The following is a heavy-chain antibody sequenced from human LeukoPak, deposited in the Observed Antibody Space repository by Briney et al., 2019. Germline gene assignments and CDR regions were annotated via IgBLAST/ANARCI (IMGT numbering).Heavy chain of an antibody. CDR1: GFTFSSYA. CDR3: ARGAYYYDNSGYYL. CDR2: ISYDGSNK. D-gene: IGHD3-22*01. V-gene: IGHV3-30*04. J-gene: IGHJ5*02. Sequence: GSLRLSCAASGFTFSSYAMHWVRQAPGKGLEWVAVISYDGSNKYYADSVKGRFTISRDNSKNTLYLQMNSLRAEDTAVYYCARGAYYYDNSGYYLWGQGTLVTVSS.